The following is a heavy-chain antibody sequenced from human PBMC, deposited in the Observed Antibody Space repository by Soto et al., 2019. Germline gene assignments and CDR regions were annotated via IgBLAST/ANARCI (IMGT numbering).Heavy chain of an antibody. D-gene: IGHD3-22*01. CDR3: ARVGRPYDYDSSGYSGFDP. CDR1: GGSFRGYD. J-gene: IGHJ5*02. Sequence: ETLCLPYGVEGGSFRGYDWRWIRQTPGKGLEWIGEINHSGSTNYNPSLKSRVTISVDTSKNQFSLKLSSVTAADTAVYYCARVGRPYDYDSSGYSGFDPWGQGTLVTVSS. CDR2: INHSGST. V-gene: IGHV4-34*01.